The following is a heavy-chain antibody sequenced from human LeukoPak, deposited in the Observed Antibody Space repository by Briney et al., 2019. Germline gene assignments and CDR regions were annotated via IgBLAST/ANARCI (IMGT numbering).Heavy chain of an antibody. CDR2: IKQDGSEK. D-gene: IGHD6-19*01. CDR1: GFTFSSYW. Sequence: GGSLRLSCAASGFTFSSYWMSWVRQAPGKGLEWVANIKQDGSEKYYVDSVKGRFTISRDNAKNSLDLQMNSLRAEDTAVYYCARAAYSGGWYKSVDAFDIWGQGTMVTVSS. J-gene: IGHJ3*02. V-gene: IGHV3-7*01. CDR3: ARAAYSGGWYKSVDAFDI.